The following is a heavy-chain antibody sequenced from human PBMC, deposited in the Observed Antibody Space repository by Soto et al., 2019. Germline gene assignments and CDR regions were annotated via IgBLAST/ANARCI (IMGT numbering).Heavy chain of an antibody. CDR3: ARRCLEWLSSGPHAFEI. CDR1: GGTFSIYA. V-gene: IGHV1-69*13. CDR2: IIPIFGTA. J-gene: IGHJ3*02. D-gene: IGHD3-3*01. Sequence: SVKVSCKASGGTFSIYAISWVRQAPGQGLEWMGGIIPIFGTANYAQKFQGRVTITADESTSTAYMELSSLRSEDTAVYYCARRCLEWLSSGPHAFEIWGQGTMVTVSS.